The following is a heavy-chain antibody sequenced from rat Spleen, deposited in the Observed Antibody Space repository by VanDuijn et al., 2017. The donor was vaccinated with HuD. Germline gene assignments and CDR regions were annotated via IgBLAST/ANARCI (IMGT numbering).Heavy chain of an antibody. J-gene: IGHJ2*01. D-gene: IGHD1-2*01. CDR1: GFTFSDYY. CDR3: ARDSTYASLDY. Sequence: EVQLVESGGGLVQPGRSMKLSCAASGFTFSDYYMAWVRQAPKKGLEWVATISYDGGSTYYRDSVKGRFTISRDNAKSSLYLQMDSLRSEDTATYYCARDSTYASLDYWGQGVTVTVSS. CDR2: ISYDGGST. V-gene: IGHV5-20*01.